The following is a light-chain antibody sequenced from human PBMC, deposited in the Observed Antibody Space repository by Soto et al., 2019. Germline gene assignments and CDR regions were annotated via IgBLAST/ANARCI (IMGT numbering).Light chain of an antibody. CDR3: CSCTSISTFV. CDR1: SSDVGVNNY. J-gene: IGLJ1*01. CDR2: EVN. V-gene: IGLV2-14*01. Sequence: QSVLTQPASVSGSPGQSITISCTGTSSDVGVNNYVSWYQRHPGKAPKLIIYEVNNRPSGVSNRFSGSKSGNTASLTISGLQAEDEADYFCCSCTSISTFVFGSGTKVTGL.